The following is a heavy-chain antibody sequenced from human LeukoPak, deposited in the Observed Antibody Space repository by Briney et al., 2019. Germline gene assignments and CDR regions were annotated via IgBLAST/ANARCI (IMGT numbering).Heavy chain of an antibody. V-gene: IGHV3-74*01. CDR2: ISLDGRTT. CDR3: ARAVSSGYGIFDQ. CDR1: GFTFSSYG. D-gene: IGHD5-12*01. J-gene: IGHJ4*02. Sequence: GGSLRLSCAASGFTFSSYGMHWVRQAPGKGLVWVSRISLDGRTTSSADSVKGRFTISRDNAKNTVSLQMNSLTAEDTAVYYCARAVSSGYGIFDQWGQGTLVTVSS.